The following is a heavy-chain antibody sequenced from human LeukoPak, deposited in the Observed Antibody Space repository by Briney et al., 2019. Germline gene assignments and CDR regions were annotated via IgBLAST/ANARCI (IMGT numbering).Heavy chain of an antibody. CDR2: INPNSGGT. J-gene: IGHJ4*02. Sequence: ASVKVSCKASGYTFTGYYIHWVRQAPGQGLEWMGWINPNSGGTSYAQKFQGRVTMTRDTSITTAYMELSGLRFDDTAVYYCARVFYCSAGIRYLNSWGQGTLVTVSS. CDR1: GYTFTGYY. CDR3: ARVFYCSAGIRYLNS. D-gene: IGHD2-15*01. V-gene: IGHV1-2*02.